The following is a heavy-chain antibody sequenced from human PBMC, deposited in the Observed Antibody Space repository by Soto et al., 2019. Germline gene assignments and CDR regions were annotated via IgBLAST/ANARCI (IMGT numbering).Heavy chain of an antibody. J-gene: IGHJ4*02. CDR2: IYWDDDK. CDR3: AHRCRAIDY. CDR1: GFSLSTSAVG. V-gene: IGHV2-5*02. Sequence: QITLKESGPTLVKPTQTLTLTCTFSGFSLSTSAVGVGWIRQPPGKALEWLALIYWDDDKPYSPSLKSRLTVTKGTSKNQVVLTMTNMDPVDTATYYCAHRCRAIDYWGQGTLVTVSS.